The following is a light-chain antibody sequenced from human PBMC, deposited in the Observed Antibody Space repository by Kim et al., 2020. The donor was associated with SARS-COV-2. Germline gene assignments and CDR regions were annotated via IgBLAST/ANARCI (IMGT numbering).Light chain of an antibody. J-gene: IGLJ2*01. CDR3: QVWDGNSVHPNVV. Sequence: SYELTQPPSVSVAPGQTATITCGGSGVGTKSVHWYQQVPGQAPILVIYYDTDRPSGIPERFSGSSSGNTATLTISRVDAEDDADYYCQVWDGNSVHPNVVFGGGTQLTVL. CDR1: GVGTKS. V-gene: IGLV3-21*04. CDR2: YDT.